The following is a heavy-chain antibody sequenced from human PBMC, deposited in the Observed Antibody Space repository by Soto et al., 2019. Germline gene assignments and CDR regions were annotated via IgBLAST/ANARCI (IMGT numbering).Heavy chain of an antibody. CDR3: AKDREGSSGWYGMDV. CDR1: GFIFDDYA. D-gene: IGHD3-22*01. Sequence: PGGSLRLSCAASGFIFDDYAMRWVRQVPGKGLEWVSAISWNSGTIAYADSVKGRFTISRDNAKNSLYLQMNSLRSEDTALYYCAKDREGSSGWYGMDVWGQGTTVTVSS. J-gene: IGHJ6*02. V-gene: IGHV3-9*01. CDR2: ISWNSGTI.